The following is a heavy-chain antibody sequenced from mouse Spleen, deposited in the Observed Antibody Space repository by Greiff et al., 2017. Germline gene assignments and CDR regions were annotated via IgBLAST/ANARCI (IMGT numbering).Heavy chain of an antibody. Sequence: EVQLQQSGAELVRSGASVKLSCTASGFNIKDYYMHWVKQRPEQGLEWIGWIDPENGDTEYAPKFQGKATMTADTSSNTAYLQLSSLTSEDTAVYYCNDRYDGRGYAMDYWGQGTSVTVSS. D-gene: IGHD2-14*01. CDR1: GFNIKDYY. CDR2: IDPENGDT. CDR3: NDRYDGRGYAMDY. J-gene: IGHJ4*01. V-gene: IGHV14-4*02.